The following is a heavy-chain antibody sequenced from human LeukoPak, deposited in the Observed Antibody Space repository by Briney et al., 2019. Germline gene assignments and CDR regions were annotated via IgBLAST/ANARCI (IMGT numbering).Heavy chain of an antibody. V-gene: IGHV3-7*01. J-gene: IGHJ6*02. Sequence: GGSLRLSCVTSGFTFENYWMTWVRQAPGKGLEWVANIKEDGSEKYYVDFVKGRFTISRDNAEKSLYLQMSSLRAEDTAVYFCARRGDVWSDSYAFAMEVWGQGTTVTVSS. CDR2: IKEDGSEK. CDR3: ARRGDVWSDSYAFAMEV. CDR1: GFTFENYW. D-gene: IGHD3-3*01.